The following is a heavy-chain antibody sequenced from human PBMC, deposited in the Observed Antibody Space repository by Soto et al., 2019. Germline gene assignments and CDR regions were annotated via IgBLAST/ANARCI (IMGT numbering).Heavy chain of an antibody. V-gene: IGHV3-21*01. CDR1: GFTFSSYS. D-gene: IGHD1-1*01. J-gene: IGHJ4*02. CDR2: ISSSSSYI. CDR3: ASFVTTGTRDRDY. Sequence: EVQLVESGGGLVKPGGSLRLSCAASGFTFSSYSMNWVRQAPGKGLEWVSSISSSSSYIYYADSVKGRFTISRDNAKNSRYLQMNSLRAEDTAVYYCASFVTTGTRDRDYWGQGTLVTVSS.